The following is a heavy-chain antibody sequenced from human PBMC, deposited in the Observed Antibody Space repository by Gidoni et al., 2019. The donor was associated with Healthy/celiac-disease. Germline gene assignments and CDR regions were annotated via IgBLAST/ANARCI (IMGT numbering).Heavy chain of an antibody. CDR1: GFTFSSYA. CDR2: ISSNGGST. CDR3: VKGTCSSTSCRTEGH. Sequence: EVQLVESGGGLVQPGGSLRLSCSASGFTFSSYAMHWVRQAPGKGLEYGSAISSNGGSTYYADSVKGRFTISRDNSKNTLYLQMSSLRAEDTAVYYCVKGTCSSTSCRTEGHWGQGTLVTVSS. V-gene: IGHV3-64D*06. D-gene: IGHD2-2*01. J-gene: IGHJ4*02.